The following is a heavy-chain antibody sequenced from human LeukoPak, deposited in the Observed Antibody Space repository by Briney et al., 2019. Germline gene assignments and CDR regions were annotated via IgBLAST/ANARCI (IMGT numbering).Heavy chain of an antibody. CDR1: GFSFSSYS. CDR2: IAYTGTI. J-gene: IGHJ4*02. Sequence: PGGSLRLSCTASGFSFSSYSMNWVRQAPGKGLEWVAYIAYTGTIHYADSVRGRFAISRDNAKSSLLLQLNSLRAEDTAVYYGARDPHSLDYWGQGTLVSVSS. CDR3: ARDPHSLDY. V-gene: IGHV3-48*01.